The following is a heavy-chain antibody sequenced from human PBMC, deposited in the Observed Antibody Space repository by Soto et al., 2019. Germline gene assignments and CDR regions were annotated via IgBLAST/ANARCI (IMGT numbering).Heavy chain of an antibody. CDR2: TSYDGSNK. V-gene: IGHV3-30*18. CDR1: GFTFSSYG. D-gene: IGHD3-22*01. CDR3: AKDQVYYDSSGYEFDS. J-gene: IGHJ4*02. Sequence: GVSLTLSCAASGFTFSSYGMHWVRQAPGKGLEWVAVTSYDGSNKYYADSVKGRFTISRDNSKNTLYLQMNSLRAEDTAVYYCAKDQVYYDSSGYEFDSWCQGAVVTVSS.